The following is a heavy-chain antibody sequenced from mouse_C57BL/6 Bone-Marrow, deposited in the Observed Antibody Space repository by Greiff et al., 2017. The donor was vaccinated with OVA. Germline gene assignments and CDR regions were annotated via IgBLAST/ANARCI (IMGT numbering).Heavy chain of an antibody. D-gene: IGHD1-1*01. V-gene: IGHV1-82*01. Sequence: QVQLQQSGPELVKPGASVKISCKASGYAFSSSWMNWVKQRPGKGLEWIGRIYPGDGDTNYNGKFKGKATLTADKSSSTAYMQLSSLTSEDSAVYFCARRDYCGSSSYYYAMDYWGQGTSVTVSS. CDR3: ARRDYCGSSSYYYAMDY. CDR2: IYPGDGDT. J-gene: IGHJ4*01. CDR1: GYAFSSSW.